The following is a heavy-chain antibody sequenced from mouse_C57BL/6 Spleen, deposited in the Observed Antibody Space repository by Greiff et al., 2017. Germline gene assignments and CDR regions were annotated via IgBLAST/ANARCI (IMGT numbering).Heavy chain of an antibody. Sequence: EVKLVESEGGLVQPGSSMKLSCTASGFTFSDYYMDWVRQVPEKGLEWVANINYDGSSTCYLESLKGRFKITRDKAKNILYLQMSSMKSEDAATYCYARASDGVEYFDVWGTGTTVTVSS. CDR2: INYDGSST. V-gene: IGHV5-16*01. D-gene: IGHD1-1*01. J-gene: IGHJ1*03. CDR3: ARASDGVEYFDV. CDR1: GFTFSDYY.